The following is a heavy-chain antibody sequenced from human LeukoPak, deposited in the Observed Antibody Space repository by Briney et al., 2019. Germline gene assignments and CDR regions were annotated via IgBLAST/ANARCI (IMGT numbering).Heavy chain of an antibody. CDR1: GGSFSGYY. CDR2: INHSGST. D-gene: IGHD3-16*01. CDR3: ARVIGGGIPN. J-gene: IGHJ4*02. V-gene: IGHV4-34*01. Sequence: NPSETLSLTCAVHGGSFSGYYWNWIRQPPGKGLEWIGEINHSGSTNYNPSLKSRVTISVDTSKNQFSLKLTSVTAADTAVYYCARVIGGGIPNWGQGTLVTVSS.